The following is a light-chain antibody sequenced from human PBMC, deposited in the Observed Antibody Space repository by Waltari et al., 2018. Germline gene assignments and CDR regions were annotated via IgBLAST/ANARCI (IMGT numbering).Light chain of an antibody. V-gene: IGKV3-20*01. CDR2: GAS. Sequence: EIVMTQSPATLFVSPGERATLPCRASQSISSNLAWYQQKPGQAPRLLMYGASSRATGIPDRFSGSGSGTDFTLTISRLEPEDSAVYFCHLYGSGRTFGGGTKVEIK. J-gene: IGKJ4*01. CDR3: HLYGSGRT. CDR1: QSISSN.